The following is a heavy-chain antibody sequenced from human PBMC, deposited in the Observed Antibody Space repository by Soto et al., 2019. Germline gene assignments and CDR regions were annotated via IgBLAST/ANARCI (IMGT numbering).Heavy chain of an antibody. Sequence: EVQLLESGGGLVQPGGSLRLSCAASGITISNYPMSWVRQAPGKGLDWVSGISGSGDRTYYADSAKGRFSISKDISKNSLSLNLDSLGFEDTAVYFCVKDDGGYPSTAPHWGQGTLVTVSS. V-gene: IGHV3-23*01. CDR3: VKDDGGYPSTAPH. D-gene: IGHD3-22*01. J-gene: IGHJ4*02. CDR1: GITISNYP. CDR2: ISGSGDRT.